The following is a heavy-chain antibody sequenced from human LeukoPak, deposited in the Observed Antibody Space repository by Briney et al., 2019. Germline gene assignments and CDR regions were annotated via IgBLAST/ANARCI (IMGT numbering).Heavy chain of an antibody. CDR1: GCSISSYC. Sequence: SETLSLTCTVSGCSISSYCRSWIRQAPGKGLEWVWYIYYSGSTNYNPSLKSRFTISLDTPEKRFSLRLSSVTAADTAVYYCARHGYYYARSDYLGTWLDPWGQGTLVTVSS. V-gene: IGHV4-59*08. D-gene: IGHD3-22*01. CDR2: IYYSGST. J-gene: IGHJ5*02. CDR3: ARHGYYYARSDYLGTWLDP.